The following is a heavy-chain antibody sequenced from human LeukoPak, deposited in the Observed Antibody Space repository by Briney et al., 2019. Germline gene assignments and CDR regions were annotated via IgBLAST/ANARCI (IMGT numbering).Heavy chain of an antibody. Sequence: GASVKVSCKASGGTFSSYAISWVRQAPGQGLEWMGRIIPILGIANYAQKFQGRVTITADKSTSTAYMELSSLRSEDTAVYYCARDPPFWSGYRSAYYYGMDVWGQGTTVTVSS. CDR1: GGTFSSYA. CDR3: ARDPPFWSGYRSAYYYGMDV. CDR2: IIPILGIA. D-gene: IGHD3-3*01. V-gene: IGHV1-69*04. J-gene: IGHJ6*02.